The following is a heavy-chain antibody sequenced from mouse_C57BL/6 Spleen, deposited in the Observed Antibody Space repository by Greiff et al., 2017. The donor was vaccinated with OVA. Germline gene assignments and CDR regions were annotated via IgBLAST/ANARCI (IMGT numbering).Heavy chain of an antibody. Sequence: EVQRVESGGGLVQPGGSLSLSCAASGFTFTDYYMSWVRQPPGKALEWLGFIRNKANGYTTEYSASVKGRFTISRDNSQSILYLQMNALRAEDSATYYCARSSTGPSYWYFDVWGTGTTVTVSS. J-gene: IGHJ1*03. CDR3: ARSSTGPSYWYFDV. CDR2: IRNKANGYTT. D-gene: IGHD2-1*01. V-gene: IGHV7-3*01. CDR1: GFTFTDYY.